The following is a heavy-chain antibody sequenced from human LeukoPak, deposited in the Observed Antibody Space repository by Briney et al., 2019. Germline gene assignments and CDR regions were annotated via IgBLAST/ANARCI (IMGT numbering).Heavy chain of an antibody. CDR3: ARGGGGGYGLGRY. CDR1: GYTFTGYY. V-gene: IGHV1-2*02. CDR2: INPNSGGT. J-gene: IGHJ4*02. Sequence: ASVKVSCKASGYTFTGYYMHWVRQAPGQGLEWMGWINPNSGGTNYAQKFQGRLTMTRDTSISTAYMELSRLRSDDTAVYYCARGGGGGYGLGRYWGQGTLITVSS. D-gene: IGHD5-18*01.